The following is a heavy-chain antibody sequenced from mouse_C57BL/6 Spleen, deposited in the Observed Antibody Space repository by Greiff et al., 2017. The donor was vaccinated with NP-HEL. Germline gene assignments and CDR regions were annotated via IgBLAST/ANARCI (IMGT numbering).Heavy chain of an antibody. Sequence: VQLQQSGPELVKPGASVKISCKASGYSFTGYYMNWVKQSPEKSLEWIGEINPSTGGTTYNQKFKAKATLTVDKSSSTAYMQLKSLTSADSAVYYCARGAITTIYFDYWGQGTTLTVSS. D-gene: IGHD1-1*01. CDR2: INPSTGGT. CDR1: GYSFTGYY. J-gene: IGHJ2*01. V-gene: IGHV1-42*01. CDR3: ARGAITTIYFDY.